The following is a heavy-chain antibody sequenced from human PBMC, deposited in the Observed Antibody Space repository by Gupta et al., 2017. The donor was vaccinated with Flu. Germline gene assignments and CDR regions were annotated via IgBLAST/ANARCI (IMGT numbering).Heavy chain of an antibody. J-gene: IGHJ3*02. D-gene: IGHD3-3*01. CDR1: GFTFIRYA. Sequence: EVQLLESWGGLVQPGGSLRLSCAASGFTFIRYAMSWVRQAPGKGLEWVSAISGSGGSTYYADSVKGRFTISRDNSKNTLYLQMNSLRAEDTAVYYCAKGSKGLEWFRGAFDIWGQGTMVTVSS. CDR3: AKGSKGLEWFRGAFDI. V-gene: IGHV3-23*01. CDR2: ISGSGGST.